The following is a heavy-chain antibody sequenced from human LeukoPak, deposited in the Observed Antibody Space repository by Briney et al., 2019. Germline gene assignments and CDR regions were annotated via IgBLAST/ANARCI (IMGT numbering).Heavy chain of an antibody. D-gene: IGHD3-10*01. V-gene: IGHV4-30-2*01. CDR3: ARGGRGHFDY. CDR1: GGSISSGGYS. CDR2: IYHSGST. J-gene: IGHJ4*02. Sequence: SETLSLTCAVSGGSISSGGYSWSWIRQPPGKGLEWIGYIYHSGSTYYNPSLKSRVTISVDTSKNQFSLKLSSVTAADTAVYYCARGGRGHFDYWGQGTLVTVSS.